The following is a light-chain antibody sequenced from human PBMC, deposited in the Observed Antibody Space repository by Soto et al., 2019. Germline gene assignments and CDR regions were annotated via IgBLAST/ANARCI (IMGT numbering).Light chain of an antibody. J-gene: IGLJ2*01. V-gene: IGLV2-14*01. CDR3: SSYTGSNTPVV. CDR2: DVS. CDR1: SSDAGGYNY. Sequence: QSALTQPASVSGSPGQSITISCTGTSSDAGGYNYVSWYQQHPGKAPNLIIFDVSNRPSGVSNRFSGSKSGNSASLTISGLQAEDEADYYCSSYTGSNTPVVFGGGTKLTVL.